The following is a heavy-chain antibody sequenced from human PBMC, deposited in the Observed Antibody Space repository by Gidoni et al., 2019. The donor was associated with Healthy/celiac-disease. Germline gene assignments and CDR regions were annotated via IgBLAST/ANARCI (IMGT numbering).Heavy chain of an antibody. Sequence: EVQLVESGGGLVQSGGSLRLSCAASGFTFRTYSMNWVRQAQGKGLGWVSYISRRSSTIYYADSVKGRFTISRENAKNSLYLQMNSLRDEDTAVYYCARETTVVTPGHDAFDIWGQGTMVTVSS. J-gene: IGHJ3*02. D-gene: IGHD4-17*01. CDR2: ISRRSSTI. CDR3: ARETTVVTPGHDAFDI. V-gene: IGHV3-48*02. CDR1: GFTFRTYS.